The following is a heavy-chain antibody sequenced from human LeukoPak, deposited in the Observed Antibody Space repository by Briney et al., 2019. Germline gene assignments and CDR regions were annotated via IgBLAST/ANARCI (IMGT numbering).Heavy chain of an antibody. V-gene: IGHV4-34*01. D-gene: IGHD6-25*01. Sequence: SETLSLTCGGYGGSFRGYYWSWIRQPPGKGLEWIGDINHSGKTNYNASLKSRVTISLDTPKHQFSLRLSSVTAADTAVYYCAREYSSAHFDYWGQGILVSVSS. J-gene: IGHJ4*02. CDR3: AREYSSAHFDY. CDR1: GGSFRGYY. CDR2: INHSGKT.